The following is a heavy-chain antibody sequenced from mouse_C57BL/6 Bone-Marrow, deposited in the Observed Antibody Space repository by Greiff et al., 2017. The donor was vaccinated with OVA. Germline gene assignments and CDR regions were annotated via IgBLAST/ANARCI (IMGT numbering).Heavy chain of an antibody. V-gene: IGHV8-8*01. CDR2: IWWDDDK. D-gene: IGHD2-2*01. CDR1: GFSLSTFGMG. J-gene: IGHJ3*01. CDR3: ARSLIYYGYSAWFAY. Sequence: QVTLKVSGPGILQPSQTLSLTCSFSGFSLSTFGMGVGWIRQPSGKGLEWLAHIWWDDDKYYNPALKRRLTISKDTSKNQVFLKIANVDTADTATYYCARSLIYYGYSAWFAYWGQGTLVTVSA.